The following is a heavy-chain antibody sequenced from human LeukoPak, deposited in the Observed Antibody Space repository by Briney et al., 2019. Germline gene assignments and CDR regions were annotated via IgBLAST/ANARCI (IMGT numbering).Heavy chain of an antibody. CDR2: IVVGSGNT. D-gene: IGHD1-26*01. Sequence: SVKVSCKASGFTFTSSVMQWVRQARGQRLEWIGLIVVGSGNTNYAQKFQERVTITREKSTGTAYMELSSLRSEDTAVYYCAAGIGSRPEYFHYWGQGTLVTVSS. J-gene: IGHJ1*01. CDR1: GFTFTSSV. CDR3: AAGIGSRPEYFHY. V-gene: IGHV1-58*02.